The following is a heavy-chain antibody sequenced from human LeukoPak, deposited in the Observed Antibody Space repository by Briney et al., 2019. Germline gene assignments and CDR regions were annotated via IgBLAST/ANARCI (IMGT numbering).Heavy chain of an antibody. CDR1: GFTFSSYV. CDR3: ARYCTGGSCFSGYYYGMDV. D-gene: IGHD2-15*01. J-gene: IGHJ6*02. CDR2: ISSSGGTT. V-gene: IGHV3-23*01. Sequence: GGSLRLSCAASGFTFSSYVMTWVRQAPGKGLEWISVISSSGGTTHYSESVKGRFTISRDNSKNTLYLQVNSLRADDTAVYYCARYCTGGSCFSGYYYGMDVWGQGTTVIVSS.